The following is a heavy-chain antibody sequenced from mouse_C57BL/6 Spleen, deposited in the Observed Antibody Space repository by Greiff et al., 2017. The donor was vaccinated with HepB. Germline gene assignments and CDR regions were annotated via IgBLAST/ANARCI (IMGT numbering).Heavy chain of an antibody. CDR2: IRLKSDNYAT. CDR3: TGRVTGSAMDY. J-gene: IGHJ4*01. D-gene: IGHD4-1*01. V-gene: IGHV6-3*01. CDR1: GFTFSNYW. Sequence: EVKVEESGGGLVQPGGSMKLSCVASGFTFSNYWMNWVRQSPEKGLEWVAQIRLKSDNYATHYAESVKGRFTISRDDSKSSVYLQMNNLRAEDTGIYYCTGRVTGSAMDYWGQGTSVTVSS.